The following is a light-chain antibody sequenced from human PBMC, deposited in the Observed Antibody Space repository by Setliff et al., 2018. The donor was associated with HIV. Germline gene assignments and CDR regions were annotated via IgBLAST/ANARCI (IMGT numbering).Light chain of an antibody. CDR3: SSDTSIYTYV. V-gene: IGLV2-8*01. CDR2: EVS. CDR1: SSDVGGYNY. J-gene: IGLJ1*01. Sequence: QSVLTQPPSASGSPGQSVTISCIGTSSDVGGYNYVSWYQQHPGKAPKLIIFEVSKRPSGVPNRFSGSKSGNTASLTISGLQAEDEAAYYCSSDTSIYTYVFGTGTKVTVL.